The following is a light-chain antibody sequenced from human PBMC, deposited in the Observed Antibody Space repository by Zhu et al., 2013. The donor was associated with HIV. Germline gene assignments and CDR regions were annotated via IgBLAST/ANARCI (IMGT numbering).Light chain of an antibody. CDR3: SSYAGNNNYV. J-gene: IGLJ1*01. V-gene: IGLV8-61*01. CDR2: STN. Sequence: QTVVTQEPSFSVSPGGTVTLTCALSSGSVSTSYQPSWYQQTPGQAPRTLIYSTNTRSSGVPDRFSGSKSGDTASLTVSGLQAEDEADYYCSSYAGNNNYVFGTGTEVTVL. CDR1: SGSVSTSYQ.